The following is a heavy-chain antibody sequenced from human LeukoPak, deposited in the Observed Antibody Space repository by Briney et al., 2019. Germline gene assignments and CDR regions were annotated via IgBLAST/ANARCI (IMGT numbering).Heavy chain of an antibody. CDR1: GGSISSYY. V-gene: IGHV4-59*08. CDR2: IYYSGST. J-gene: IGHJ4*02. CDR3: ARRAPYGGNDY. D-gene: IGHD2-15*01. Sequence: SETLSLTCTVSGGSISSYYWSWIRQPPGKGLEWIGYIYYSGSTNYNPSLKGRVTISVDTSKNQFSLKLSSVTAADTAVYYCARRAPYGGNDYWGQGTLVTVSS.